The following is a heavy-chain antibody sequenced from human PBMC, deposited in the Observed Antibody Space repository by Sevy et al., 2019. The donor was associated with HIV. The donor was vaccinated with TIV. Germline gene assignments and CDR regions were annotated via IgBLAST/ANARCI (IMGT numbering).Heavy chain of an antibody. CDR3: ALLAYGDYVVYFDP. V-gene: IGHV4-61*01. CDR1: GGSLNSGSYY. CDR2: ISYSGSS. J-gene: IGHJ5*02. D-gene: IGHD4-17*01. Sequence: SETLSLTCTVSGGSLNSGSYYWSWIRQPPGKGLEWIGYISYSGSSNYNYSLKSRVTISVHTSNNQFSLKLSSVTAADTAIYYCALLAYGDYVVYFDPWGQGTLVTVSS.